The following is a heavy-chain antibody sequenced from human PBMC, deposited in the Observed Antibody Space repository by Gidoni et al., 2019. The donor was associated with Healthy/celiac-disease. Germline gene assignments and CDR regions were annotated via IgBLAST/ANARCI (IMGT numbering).Heavy chain of an antibody. J-gene: IGHJ4*02. CDR3: ARDASRDGYNLVY. V-gene: IGHV3-33*01. CDR2: IWYDGSNK. D-gene: IGHD5-12*01. CDR1: GFTFSSYG. Sequence: QVQLVESGGGVVQPGRSLRLSCAASGFTFSSYGMHWVRQAPGKGLEWVAVIWYDGSNKYYADSVKGRFTISRDNSKNTLYLQMNSLRAEDTAVYYCARDASRDGYNLVYWGQGTLVTVSS.